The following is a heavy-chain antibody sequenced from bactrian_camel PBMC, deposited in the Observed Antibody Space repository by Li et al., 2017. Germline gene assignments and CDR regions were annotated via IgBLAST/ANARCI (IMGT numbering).Heavy chain of an antibody. D-gene: IGHD3*01. J-gene: IGHJ4*01. CDR2: IASDGRT. CDR1: GYTFSAYC. Sequence: HVQLVESGGGSVQDGESLRLSCAAPGYTFSAYCMGWFRQAPGKEREGVAMIASDGRTTYADPVKGRFTISQDNTQNSLILQMNNLKPEDTAVYYCAADHSWHRCPPRQYGYSFWGGGPRSPSP. V-gene: IGHV3S53*01.